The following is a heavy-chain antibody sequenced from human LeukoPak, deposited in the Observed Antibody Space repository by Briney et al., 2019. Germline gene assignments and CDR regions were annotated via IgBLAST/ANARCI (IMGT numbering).Heavy chain of an antibody. CDR2: IYSGGNA. V-gene: IGHV3-53*01. CDR1: GFTVSSNY. J-gene: IGHJ5*02. CDR3: ARGAYGDNWFDP. Sequence: GGSLRLSCAASGFTVSSNYMSWVRQAPGKGLEWVSVIYSGGNAYYADSVKGRFTISRDNSKSTLYLQMNSLRAEDTAVYYCARGAYGDNWFDPWGQGTLVTVSS. D-gene: IGHD4-17*01.